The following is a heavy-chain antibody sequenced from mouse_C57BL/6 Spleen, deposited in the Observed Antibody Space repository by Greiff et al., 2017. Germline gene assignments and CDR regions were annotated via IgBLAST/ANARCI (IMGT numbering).Heavy chain of an antibody. D-gene: IGHD2-5*01. Sequence: EVKLEESGPGLVKPSQSLSLTCSVTGYSITSGYYWNWIRQFPGNKLEWMGYISYDGSNNYNPSLKNRISITRDTSKNQFFLKLNSVTTEDTATYYCARDYSNLRAWFAYWGQGTLVTVSA. CDR2: ISYDGSN. CDR3: ARDYSNLRAWFAY. V-gene: IGHV3-6*01. J-gene: IGHJ3*01. CDR1: GYSITSGYY.